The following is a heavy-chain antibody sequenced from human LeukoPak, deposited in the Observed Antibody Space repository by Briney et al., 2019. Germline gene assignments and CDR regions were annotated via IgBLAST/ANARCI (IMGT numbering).Heavy chain of an antibody. D-gene: IGHD2-15*01. V-gene: IGHV4-34*01. Sequence: PSETLSLTCTVSGGSISSYYWSWIRQPPGKGLVWIGEINHSGSTNYNPSLKSRVTISVDTSKNQFSLKLSSVTAADTAVYYCARGSQSLGYCSGGSCRAKIFDYWGQGTLVTVSS. CDR1: GGSISSYY. CDR3: ARGSQSLGYCSGGSCRAKIFDY. CDR2: INHSGST. J-gene: IGHJ4*02.